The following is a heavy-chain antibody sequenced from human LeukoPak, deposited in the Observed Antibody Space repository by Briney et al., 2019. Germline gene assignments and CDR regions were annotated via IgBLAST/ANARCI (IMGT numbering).Heavy chain of an antibody. V-gene: IGHV4-39*01. CDR2: IYYSGST. CDR1: GVSISSSSYY. Sequence: PSETLSLTCTVSGVSISSSSYYWGWIRQPPGKGLEWIGSIYYSGSTYYNPSLKSRVTISVDTSKNQFSLKLSSVTAADTAVYYCARGEQQLVRTSSLIDYWGQGTLVTVSS. D-gene: IGHD6-13*01. J-gene: IGHJ4*02. CDR3: ARGEQQLVRTSSLIDY.